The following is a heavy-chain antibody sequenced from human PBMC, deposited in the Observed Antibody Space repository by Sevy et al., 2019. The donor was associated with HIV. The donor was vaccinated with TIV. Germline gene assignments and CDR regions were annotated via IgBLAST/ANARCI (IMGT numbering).Heavy chain of an antibody. CDR1: GLGFSSYW. V-gene: IGHV3-7*01. D-gene: IGHD3-10*01. CDR3: ATGAQYYYGSGSYYFDY. J-gene: IGHJ4*02. Sequence: GGTLRLSCAAFGLGFSSYWMSWVRQAPGKGLEWVANIKQDGNKKYYVDSVKGRFTISRDNAKKSVFLQMSSLRAEDTAVYYCATGAQYYYGSGSYYFDYWGQGILVTVSS. CDR2: IKQDGNKK.